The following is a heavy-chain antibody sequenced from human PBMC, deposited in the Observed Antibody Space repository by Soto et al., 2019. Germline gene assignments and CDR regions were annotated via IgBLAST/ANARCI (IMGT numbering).Heavy chain of an antibody. CDR1: GGSISSYY. D-gene: IGHD2-15*01. V-gene: IGHV4-59*08. CDR2: IYYSGST. Sequence: SETLSLTCTVSGGSISSYYWSWIRQPPGKGLEWIGYIYYSGSTNYNPSLKSRVTISVDTSKNQFSLKLSSVTAADTAVYYCASLVVMGNWFDLWGQGTLVTVSS. CDR3: ASLVVMGNWFDL. J-gene: IGHJ5*02.